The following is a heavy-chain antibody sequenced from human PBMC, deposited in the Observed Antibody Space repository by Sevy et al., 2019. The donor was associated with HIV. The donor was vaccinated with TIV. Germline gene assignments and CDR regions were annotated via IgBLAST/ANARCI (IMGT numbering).Heavy chain of an antibody. CDR3: AKDINRGCDGINCYPYYYYFSGLDV. CDR1: GFPFNDHA. Sequence: GGSLRLSCAASGFPFNDHALHWVRQVPGKGQEWVSGISWNSRNVGHAESVKGRFTISRDNANHFLYLEMNSLRPEDTAFYYCAKDINRGCDGINCYPYYYYFSGLDVWGQGTTVTVSS. CDR2: ISWNSRNV. J-gene: IGHJ6*02. V-gene: IGHV3-9*01. D-gene: IGHD2-21*01.